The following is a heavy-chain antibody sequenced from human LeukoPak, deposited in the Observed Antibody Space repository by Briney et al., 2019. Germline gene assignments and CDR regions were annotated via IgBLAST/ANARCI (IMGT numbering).Heavy chain of an antibody. J-gene: IGHJ4*02. CDR3: AGLYGSGSYYGY. V-gene: IGHV4-4*02. CDR1: GGSISSSNW. D-gene: IGHD3-10*01. CDR2: IYYSGST. Sequence: PSETLSLTCAVSGGSISSSNWWSWVRQPLGKGLEWIGYIYYSGSTNYNPSLKSRVTISVDTSKNQFSLKLSSVTAADTAVYYCAGLYGSGSYYGYWGQGTLVTVSS.